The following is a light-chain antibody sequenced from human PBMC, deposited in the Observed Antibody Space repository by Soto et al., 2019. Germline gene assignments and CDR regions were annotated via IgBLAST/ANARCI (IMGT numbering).Light chain of an antibody. Sequence: DIQITQSPSSLSASVRDRVTITCRASQSIDNYLNWYQQKPGKAPKLLIYAASNLQRGVPSRFSGSGSGTDFTLTISSLQPEDFGTYFCQQTYTTPPEITFGQGTRLQIK. V-gene: IGKV1-39*01. CDR2: AAS. CDR3: QQTYTTPPEIT. CDR1: QSIDNY. J-gene: IGKJ5*01.